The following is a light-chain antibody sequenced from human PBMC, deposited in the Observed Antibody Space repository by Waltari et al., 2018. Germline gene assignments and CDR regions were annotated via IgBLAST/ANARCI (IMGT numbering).Light chain of an antibody. V-gene: IGLV3-21*02. CDR1: NIGRKS. J-gene: IGLJ3*02. CDR2: DDS. Sequence: SFVLTQPPSVSAAPGQTARITCGGNNIGRKSVHWYRQKPGQAPVLVVYDDSDRPSGIPERISGSNSGNAATLIISRVEAGDEADYFYQVWDNSSDDAWVFGGGTKLTVL. CDR3: QVWDNSSDDAWV.